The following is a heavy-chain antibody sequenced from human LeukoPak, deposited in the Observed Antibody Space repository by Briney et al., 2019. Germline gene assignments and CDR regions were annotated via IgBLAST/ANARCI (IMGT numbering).Heavy chain of an antibody. V-gene: IGHV3-7*01. CDR3: ASLMEGEAAGTEDY. J-gene: IGHJ4*02. CDR2: IKQDGSEK. D-gene: IGHD6-13*01. Sequence: GGSLRLSCAASGFTFSSYWMSWVRQAPGKGLEWVANIKQDGSEKYYVDSVKGRFTISRDNAKNSLYLQMNSLRAEDTAVYYCASLMEGEAAGTEDYWGQGTLVTVFS. CDR1: GFTFSSYW.